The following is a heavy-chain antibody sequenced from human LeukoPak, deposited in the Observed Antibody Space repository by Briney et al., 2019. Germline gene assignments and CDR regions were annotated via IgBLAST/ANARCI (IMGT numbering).Heavy chain of an antibody. V-gene: IGHV1-8*03. J-gene: IGHJ6*03. CDR3: ARAGGNSYYDFWSGYYTPHYYYYMDV. CDR2: MNPNSSNT. CDR1: GYTFTSYD. Sequence: VASLKLSCTASGYTFTSYDINWVRQAPGKGLEWMGWMNPNSSNTYYAQKFQGRVTITRNNSISTAYMELSSLRSENTAVYYCARAGGNSYYDFWSGYYTPHYYYYMDVWGKGTTVTVSS. D-gene: IGHD3-3*01.